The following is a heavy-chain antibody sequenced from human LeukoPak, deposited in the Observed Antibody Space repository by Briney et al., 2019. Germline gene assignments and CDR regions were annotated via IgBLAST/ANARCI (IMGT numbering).Heavy chain of an antibody. CDR3: ARGGFRLIDY. V-gene: IGHV3-11*05. CDR2: ISSSGSNT. J-gene: IGHJ4*02. CDR1: GFTFSDYY. Sequence: AGGSLRLSCAASGFTFSDYYMSWVRQAPGKGLEWISSISSSGSNTNYADSVKGRFTISRDNAKNSLYLQMNSLRAEDTAVYFCARGGFRLIDYWGQGTLSPSPQ.